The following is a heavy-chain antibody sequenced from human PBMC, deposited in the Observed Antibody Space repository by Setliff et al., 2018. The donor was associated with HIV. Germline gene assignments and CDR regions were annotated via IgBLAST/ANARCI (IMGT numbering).Heavy chain of an antibody. Sequence: SETLSLTCAVSGYSISSGYYWGWIRQPPGKGLEWIGHIYHSGSTSYNPSLKSRATISVDPSKNPFSLKLSSVTSADTAVYYCATVSVYYWQYFDYWGPGTLVTVSS. D-gene: IGHD3-22*01. CDR1: GYSISSGYY. CDR2: IYHSGST. J-gene: IGHJ4*02. V-gene: IGHV4-38-2*01. CDR3: ATVSVYYWQYFDY.